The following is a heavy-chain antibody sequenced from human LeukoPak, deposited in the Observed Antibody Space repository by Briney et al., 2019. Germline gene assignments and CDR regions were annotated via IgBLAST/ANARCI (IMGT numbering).Heavy chain of an antibody. J-gene: IGHJ3*02. V-gene: IGHV3-30*18. Sequence: GGSLRLSCAASGFIFSSYGMHWVRQAPGKGLEWVAAISYDESNKYYADSVKGRFTISRDNSKNTLYLQMNSLRAEDTAVYYCAKDDGVDPADAFDIWGQGTMVTVSS. CDR3: AKDDGVDPADAFDI. D-gene: IGHD2-2*01. CDR2: ISYDESNK. CDR1: GFIFSSYG.